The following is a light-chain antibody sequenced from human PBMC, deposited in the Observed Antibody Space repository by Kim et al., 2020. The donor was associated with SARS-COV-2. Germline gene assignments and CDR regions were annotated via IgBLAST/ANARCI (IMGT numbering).Light chain of an antibody. Sequence: DIQMTQSPSTLSASVGDRVTITCRASQSIRSWLAWYQQKPGKAPKVLIYDASSLESGVPSRFSGSGSGTEFTLTISSPQPDDFATYYCQQYNSHSPSWTFGQGTKVDIK. V-gene: IGKV1-5*01. CDR1: QSIRSW. J-gene: IGKJ1*01. CDR3: QQYNSHSPSWT. CDR2: DAS.